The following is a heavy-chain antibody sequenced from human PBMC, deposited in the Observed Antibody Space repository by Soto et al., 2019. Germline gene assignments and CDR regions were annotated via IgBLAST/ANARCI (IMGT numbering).Heavy chain of an antibody. CDR1: GGSISSYY. J-gene: IGHJ3*02. V-gene: IGHV4-59*01. CDR3: ARVRQNIVADAFDI. Sequence: SETLSLTCTVSGGSISSYYWSWIRQPPGKGLEWIGYIYYSGSTNYNPSLKSRVTISVDTSKNQFSLKLSSVTAADSAVYYCARVRQNIVADAFDIWGQGTMVTVSS. CDR2: IYYSGST. D-gene: IGHD5-12*01.